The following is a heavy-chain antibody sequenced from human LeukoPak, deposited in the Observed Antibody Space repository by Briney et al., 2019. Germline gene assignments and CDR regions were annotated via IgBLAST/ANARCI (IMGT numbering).Heavy chain of an antibody. D-gene: IGHD6-13*01. CDR2: IYYSGST. CDR1: GGSISSYY. Sequence: SETLSLTCTVSGGSISSYYWSWIRQPPGKGLEWIGYIYYSGSTNYNPSLKSRVTISVDTSKNQFSLKLSSVTAADTAVYYCARGGVRVAAAGTSWFDPWGQGTLVTVSS. V-gene: IGHV4-59*12. J-gene: IGHJ5*02. CDR3: ARGGVRVAAAGTSWFDP.